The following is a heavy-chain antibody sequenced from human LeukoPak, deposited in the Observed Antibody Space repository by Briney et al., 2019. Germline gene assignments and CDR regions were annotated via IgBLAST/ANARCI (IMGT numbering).Heavy chain of an antibody. CDR1: GFTFSTYV. V-gene: IGHV3-23*01. CDR2: ISGIGAGT. D-gene: IGHD6-13*01. Sequence: PGGSLRLSCAASGFTFSTYVMSWVRQAPGKGLEWVSTISGIGAGTYYADSVKGRITISRDNSKNTLYLQMNSLRAEDTAVYYCAKKGISAADTFDFWGQGTLVTVSS. J-gene: IGHJ4*02. CDR3: AKKGISAADTFDF.